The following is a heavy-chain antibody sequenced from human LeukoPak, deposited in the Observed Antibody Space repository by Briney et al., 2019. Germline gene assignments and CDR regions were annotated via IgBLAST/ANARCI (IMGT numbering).Heavy chain of an antibody. V-gene: IGHV4-59*01. CDR2: IYYSGST. Sequence: PSETLSLTCTVSGGSISSYYWSWIRQPPGKGLEWIGYIYYSGSTNYNPSLKSRVTISVDTSKNQFSLKLSSVTAADTAVYYCARTATTVTGNYYYYMDVWGKGTTVTVSS. CDR3: ARTATTVTGNYYYYMDV. D-gene: IGHD4-17*01. CDR1: GGSISSYY. J-gene: IGHJ6*03.